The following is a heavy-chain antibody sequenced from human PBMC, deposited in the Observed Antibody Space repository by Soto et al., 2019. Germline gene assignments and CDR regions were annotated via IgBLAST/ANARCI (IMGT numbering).Heavy chain of an antibody. CDR2: ISGSGGST. D-gene: IGHD3-16*02. CDR3: AKDMIPGYDYIWGSYRSGNWFDP. J-gene: IGHJ5*02. Sequence: EVQLLESGGGLVQPGGSLRLSCAASGFTFSSYAMSWVRQAPGKGLEWVSAISGSGGSTYYEDSVKGRFTISRDNSKNTLYLQMSSLRAEDTAVYYCAKDMIPGYDYIWGSYRSGNWFDPWGQGTLVTVSS. V-gene: IGHV3-23*01. CDR1: GFTFSSYA.